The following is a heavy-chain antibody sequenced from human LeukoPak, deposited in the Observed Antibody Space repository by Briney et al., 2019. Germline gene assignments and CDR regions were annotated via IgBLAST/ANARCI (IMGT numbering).Heavy chain of an antibody. Sequence: GGSLRLSCAASGFIFSNYAMSWVRQAPGKGLEYVSSMSETGGRTDYADSVKGRFTISRDNSKNTLYLQMNSLRAEDTAVYYCATNSGSYRGDFDYWGQGTLVTVSS. CDR1: GFIFSNYA. CDR3: ATNSGSYRGDFDY. D-gene: IGHD1-26*01. V-gene: IGHV3-23*01. CDR2: MSETGGRT. J-gene: IGHJ4*02.